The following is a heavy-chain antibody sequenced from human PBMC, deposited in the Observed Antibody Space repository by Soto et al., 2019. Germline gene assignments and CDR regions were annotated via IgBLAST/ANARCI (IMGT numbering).Heavy chain of an antibody. D-gene: IGHD1-1*01. J-gene: IGHJ4*02. CDR3: ANSDDTVAGTGVY. V-gene: IGHV2-5*02. CDR1: EYSGVS. CDR2: IYWDGDQ. Sequence: QITLKESGPTLVKPTQTLTLTCTLSEYSGVSVSWIRQPPGKAPEWLGLIYWDGDQRYSPSLRERLTITQDTSKNQVVLRMTNMGPVDTGTYYCANSDDTVAGTGVYWGRGTLVTVSS.